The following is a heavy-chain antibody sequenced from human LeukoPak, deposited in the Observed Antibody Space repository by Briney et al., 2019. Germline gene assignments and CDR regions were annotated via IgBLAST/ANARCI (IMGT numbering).Heavy chain of an antibody. CDR3: AREYSSSSGSVSDY. D-gene: IGHD6-6*01. CDR2: ISSSSSTI. CDR1: GFTFSSYN. V-gene: IGHV3-48*02. J-gene: IGHJ4*02. Sequence: PGGSLRLSCAASGFTFSSYNMNWVREDQGMGLERVSYISSSSSTIYYADSVKGRFTISRDNAKNSLYLQMNSLRDEDTAVYYCAREYSSSSGSVSDYWGQGTLVTVSS.